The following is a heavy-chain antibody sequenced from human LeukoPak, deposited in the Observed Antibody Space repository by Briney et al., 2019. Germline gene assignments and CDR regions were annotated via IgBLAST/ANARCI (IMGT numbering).Heavy chain of an antibody. V-gene: IGHV3-23*01. CDR3: ARDLYYYDSSGYYN. D-gene: IGHD3-22*01. J-gene: IGHJ4*02. Sequence: GGSLRLSCAASGFTFSSYAMSWVRQAPGKGLEWVSAISGSGSTIYYADSVKGRFTISRDNAKNSLYLQMNSLRAEDTAVYYCARDLYYYDSSGYYNWGQGTLVTVSS. CDR2: ISGSGSTI. CDR1: GFTFSSYA.